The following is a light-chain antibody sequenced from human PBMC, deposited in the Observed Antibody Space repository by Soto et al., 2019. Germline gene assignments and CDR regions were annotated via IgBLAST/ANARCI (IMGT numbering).Light chain of an antibody. CDR2: DAS. V-gene: IGKV3-11*01. CDR1: QSISGT. CDR3: QQRHNWLLT. Sequence: EIVMTQSPATLSVSPGGRTTLSCRASQSISGTLAWYQQKPGQAPRLLIYDASNRAAGVPARFSGSGSGTDFTLTISSLEPEDFAIYHCQQRHNWLLTFGGGTKVDIK. J-gene: IGKJ4*01.